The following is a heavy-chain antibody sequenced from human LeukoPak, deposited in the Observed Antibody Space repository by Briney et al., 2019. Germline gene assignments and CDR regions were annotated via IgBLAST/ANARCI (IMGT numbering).Heavy chain of an antibody. Sequence: GGSLRLSCAASGFTVSSNYMSWVRQAPGRGLEWVSYISSNSGTINYADSVKGRFTISRDNAKNSLYLQMNSLRAEDTAVYYCARGPSKYYFDYWGQGTLVTVSS. V-gene: IGHV3-48*04. CDR3: ARGPSKYYFDY. J-gene: IGHJ4*02. CDR1: GFTVSSNY. CDR2: ISSNSGTI.